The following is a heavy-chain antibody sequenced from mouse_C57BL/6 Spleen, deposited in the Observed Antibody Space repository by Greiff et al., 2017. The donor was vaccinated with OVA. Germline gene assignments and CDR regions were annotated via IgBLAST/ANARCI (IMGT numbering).Heavy chain of an antibody. CDR2: IWSGGST. CDR3: ARMGYYGSSYGWYFDV. D-gene: IGHD1-1*01. J-gene: IGHJ1*03. CDR1: GFSLTSYG. V-gene: IGHV2-2*01. Sequence: QVQLKESGPGLVQPSQSLSITCTVSGFSLTSYGVHWVRQSPGKGLEWLGVIWSGGSTDYNAAFISRLSISKDNSKSQVFFKMNSLQADDTAIYYCARMGYYGSSYGWYFDVWGTGTTVTVSS.